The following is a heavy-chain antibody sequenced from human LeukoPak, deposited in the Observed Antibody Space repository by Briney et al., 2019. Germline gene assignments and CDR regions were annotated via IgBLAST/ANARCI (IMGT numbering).Heavy chain of an antibody. CDR1: GFTFSSYS. D-gene: IGHD3-10*01. Sequence: GGSLRLSCAASGFTFSSYSMNWVRQAPGKGLEWVSSISSSSSYIYYADSVKGRFTISRDNAKNPLYLQMNSLRAEDTAVYYCARDRNYGSGSYYPPDYYGMDVWGQGTTVTVSS. V-gene: IGHV3-21*01. J-gene: IGHJ6*02. CDR3: ARDRNYGSGSYYPPDYYGMDV. CDR2: ISSSSSYI.